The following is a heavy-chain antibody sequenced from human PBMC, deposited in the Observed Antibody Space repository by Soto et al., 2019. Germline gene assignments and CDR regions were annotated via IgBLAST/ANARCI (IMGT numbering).Heavy chain of an antibody. V-gene: IGHV1-3*02. J-gene: IGHJ3*02. CDR3: ASAVSLSRSDDI. D-gene: IGHD3-16*02. CDR2: SNAGNGYT. CDR1: GYTLRTYA. Sequence: ASLKVSCKASGYTLRTYALHWVRQAPGQRLEWMGWSNAGNGYTKYSQEFQGRVTITRDTSASTAYMELSSLRSEDTAVYYCASAVSLSRSDDIWGQGTMVTV.